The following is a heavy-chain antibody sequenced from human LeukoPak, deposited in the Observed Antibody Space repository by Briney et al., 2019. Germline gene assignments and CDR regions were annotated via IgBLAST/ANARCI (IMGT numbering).Heavy chain of an antibody. V-gene: IGHV4-4*07. CDR1: GGSISSYY. Sequence: SETLSLTCTVSGGSISSYYWSWIRQPAGKGLEWIGRIYTSGSTNYNPSLKSRVTMSVDTSKNQFSLKLSSVTAADTAVYYCARDFHRFGWSRRPFDYRGQGTLVTVSS. J-gene: IGHJ4*02. D-gene: IGHD3-10*01. CDR3: ARDFHRFGWSRRPFDY. CDR2: IYTSGST.